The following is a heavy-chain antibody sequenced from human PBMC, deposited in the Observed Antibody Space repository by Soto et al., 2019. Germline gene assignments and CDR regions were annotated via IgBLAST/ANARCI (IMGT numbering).Heavy chain of an antibody. CDR2: IYYSGST. Sequence: SETLSLTCTVSGGSISSGDYYWSWIRQPPGKGLEWIGYIYYSGSTYYNPSLKSRVTISVDTSKNQFSLKLSSVTAADTAVYYCARAGRAMIVVVRPSYYFDYWGQGTLVTVSS. CDR3: ARAGRAMIVVVRPSYYFDY. V-gene: IGHV4-30-4*01. J-gene: IGHJ4*02. CDR1: GGSISSGDYY. D-gene: IGHD3-22*01.